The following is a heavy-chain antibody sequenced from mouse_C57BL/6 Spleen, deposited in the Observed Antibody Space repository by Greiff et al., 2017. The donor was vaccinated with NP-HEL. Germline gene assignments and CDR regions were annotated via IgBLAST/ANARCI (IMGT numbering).Heavy chain of an antibody. D-gene: IGHD2-3*01. J-gene: IGHJ4*01. CDR2: IYPGDGDT. V-gene: IGHV1-80*01. Sequence: VQLKESGAELVKPGASVKISCKASGYAFSSYWMNWVKQRPGKGLEWIGQIYPGDGDTNYNGKFKGKATLTADKSSSTAYMQLSSLTSEDSAVYFCAREVTSYYYAMDYWGQGTSVTVSS. CDR3: AREVTSYYYAMDY. CDR1: GYAFSSYW.